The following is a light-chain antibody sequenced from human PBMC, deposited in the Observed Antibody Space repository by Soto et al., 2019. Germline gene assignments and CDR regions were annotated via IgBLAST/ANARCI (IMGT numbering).Light chain of an antibody. J-gene: IGLJ1*01. CDR1: SRDVGGYNY. CDR2: DVS. CDR3: ISYTSSSTLD. V-gene: IGLV2-14*01. Sequence: QSVLTQPASVSGSPGQSITISCTGTSRDVGGYNYVSWYQQHTGKAPKLMIYDVSNRPSGASNRFSGSKSGNTASLTISGLQAEDEADYYCISYTSSSTLDFGTGTKVTVL.